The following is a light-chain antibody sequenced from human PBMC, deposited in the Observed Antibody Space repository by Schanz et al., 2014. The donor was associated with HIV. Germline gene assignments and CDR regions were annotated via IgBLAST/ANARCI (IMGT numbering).Light chain of an antibody. CDR3: QQAYDPPFT. CDR2: DGS. Sequence: DIQMTQSPASLSASLGARVTITCRASENVNTYVNWYQQKPGKAPNLLMYDGSTPQSGVPSRFSGRGSGTDFALTITSVQPEDFATYYCQQAYDPPFTFGGGTKVE. CDR1: ENVNTY. V-gene: IGKV1-39*01. J-gene: IGKJ4*01.